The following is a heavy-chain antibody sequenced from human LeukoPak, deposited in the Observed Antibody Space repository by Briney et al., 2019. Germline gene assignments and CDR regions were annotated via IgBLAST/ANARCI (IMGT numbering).Heavy chain of an antibody. CDR1: GFAFGNYG. D-gene: IGHD4-17*01. J-gene: IGHJ3*01. Sequence: GGSLRLSCRGSGFAFGNYGMTWVRQAPGKGLEWVSAITGSGEGTRYTDAVTGRFTISRDNSRKTLFLQMDSLRADDTAVYYCAKDPNGDYLGAFDFWGPGTLVTVSS. V-gene: IGHV3-23*01. CDR2: ITGSGEGT. CDR3: AKDPNGDYLGAFDF.